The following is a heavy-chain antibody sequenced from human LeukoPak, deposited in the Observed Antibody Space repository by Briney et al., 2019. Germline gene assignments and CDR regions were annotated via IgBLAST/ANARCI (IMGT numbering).Heavy chain of an antibody. CDR3: ARELGGSRDY. V-gene: IGHV3-66*01. J-gene: IGHJ4*02. D-gene: IGHD1-26*01. CDR2: IYSGGST. Sequence: GSLRLSCAASGFTFSSYAMSWVRQAPGKGLEWVSIIYSGGSTYYADSVKGRFTISRDNSKNTLYLQMNSLRAEDTALYYCARELGGSRDYWGQGTLVTVSS. CDR1: GFTFSSYA.